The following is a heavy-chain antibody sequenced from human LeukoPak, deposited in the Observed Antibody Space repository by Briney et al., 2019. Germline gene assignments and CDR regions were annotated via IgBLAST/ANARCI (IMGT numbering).Heavy chain of an antibody. D-gene: IGHD3-3*01. V-gene: IGHV1-24*01. CDR2: FDPEDGET. Sequence: ASEKVSCKVSGYTLTELSMHWVRQAPGKGLEWMGGFDPEDGETIYAQKFQGRVTMTEDTSTDTAYMELSSLRSEDTAVYYCATDARLYLEWLFAFDIWGQGTMVTVSS. CDR1: GYTLTELS. CDR3: ATDARLYLEWLFAFDI. J-gene: IGHJ3*02.